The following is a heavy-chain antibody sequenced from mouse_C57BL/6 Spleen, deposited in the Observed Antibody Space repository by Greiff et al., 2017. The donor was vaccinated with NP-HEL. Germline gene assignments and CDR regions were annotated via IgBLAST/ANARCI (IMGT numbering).Heavy chain of an antibody. CDR2: INPSSGYT. J-gene: IGHJ2*01. D-gene: IGHD2-5*01. Sequence: VQRVESGAELAKPGASVKLSCKASGYTFTSYWMHWVKQRPGQGLEWIGYINPSSGYTKYNQKFKDKATLTADKYSSTAYMQLSSLTYEDSAVYYCARDSNVYYFDYWGQGTTLTVSS. V-gene: IGHV1-7*01. CDR1: GYTFTSYW. CDR3: ARDSNVYYFDY.